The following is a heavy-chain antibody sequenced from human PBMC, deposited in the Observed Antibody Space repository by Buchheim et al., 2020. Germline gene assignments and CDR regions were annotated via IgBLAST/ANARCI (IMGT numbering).Heavy chain of an antibody. V-gene: IGHV3-72*01. D-gene: IGHD1-26*01. CDR2: TRNKANSYTT. J-gene: IGHJ6*02. Sequence: EVQLVESGGGLVQPGGSLRLSCAVSGFTFSDHYMDWVRQAPGKGLGWIGRTRNKANSYTTEYAASVKGRFAISRDDSKNSLYLQMNSLKTEDTAVYYYTRAGSGNYHEGYYYYGMDVWGQGTT. CDR3: TRAGSGNYHEGYYYYGMDV. CDR1: GFTFSDHY.